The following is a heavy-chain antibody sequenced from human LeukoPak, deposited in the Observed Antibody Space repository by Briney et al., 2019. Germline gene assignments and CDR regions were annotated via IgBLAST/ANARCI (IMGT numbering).Heavy chain of an antibody. Sequence: SETLSLTCTVSGGSISSSSYYWGWIRQPPGKGLEWIGSIYYSGSTYYNPSLKSRVTISVDTSKNQFSLKLSSVTAADTAVYYCARVNKLPFQYYFDYWGQGTLVIVSS. J-gene: IGHJ4*02. V-gene: IGHV4-39*01. D-gene: IGHD2-15*01. CDR3: ARVNKLPFQYYFDY. CDR2: IYYSGST. CDR1: GGSISSSSYY.